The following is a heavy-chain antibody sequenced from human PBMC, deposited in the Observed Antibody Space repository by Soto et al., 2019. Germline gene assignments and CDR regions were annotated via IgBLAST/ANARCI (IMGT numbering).Heavy chain of an antibody. Sequence: SVKVSCKVSGYTLTELSMHWARQAPGKGLERMGGFDPEDGETIYAQKFQGRVTMTEDTSTDTAYMELSSLRSEDTAVYYCAVPFHDSSGYYSGYFDYWGQGTLVTVSS. CDR1: GYTLTELS. CDR2: FDPEDGET. CDR3: AVPFHDSSGYYSGYFDY. D-gene: IGHD3-22*01. V-gene: IGHV1-24*01. J-gene: IGHJ4*02.